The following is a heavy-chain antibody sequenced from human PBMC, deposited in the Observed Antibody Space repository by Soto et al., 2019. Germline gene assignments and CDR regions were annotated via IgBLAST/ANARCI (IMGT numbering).Heavy chain of an antibody. V-gene: IGHV4-31*03. J-gene: IGHJ5*02. CDR1: GGSISSGGYY. CDR2: IYYSGGT. CDR3: AREEGGGYDLRWFDP. Sequence: QVQLQESGPGLMKPSQTLSLTCTVSGGSISSGGYYWSWIRQQPGKGLEWVGYIYYSGGTYYNPSLECRVTISVDTSKNQFSLKLSSVTAADTAVDYCAREEGGGYDLRWFDPGGQGTLVTVSS. D-gene: IGHD5-12*01.